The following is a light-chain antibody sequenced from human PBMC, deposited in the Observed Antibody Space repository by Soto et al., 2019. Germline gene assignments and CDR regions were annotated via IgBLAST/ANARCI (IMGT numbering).Light chain of an antibody. CDR3: CSYARGSTWV. CDR1: SSDVGSYNL. V-gene: IGLV2-23*01. J-gene: IGLJ3*02. Sequence: QSALTQPASVSGSPGQSITISCTGTSSDVGSYNLVSWYQHHPGKAPKLMICEGSKRPSGVSNRFSGSKSGNTASLTISGLQAEDEADYYCCSYARGSTWVFGGGTQLTVL. CDR2: EGS.